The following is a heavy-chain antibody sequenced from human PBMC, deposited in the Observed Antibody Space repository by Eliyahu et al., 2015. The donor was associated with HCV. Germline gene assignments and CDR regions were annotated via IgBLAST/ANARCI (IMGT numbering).Heavy chain of an antibody. D-gene: IGHD7-27*01. CDR1: GFTFSSYA. CDR2: ISSDASSK. CDR3: ARAKISRFELSGGAFEY. V-gene: IGHV3-30-3*01. J-gene: IGHJ4*02. Sequence: QVQLVESGGDVVQPGRSLRLSCAASGFTFSSYAIHWVRQAPGQGVEGVAFISSDASSKYYADSVKGRFTISRDNSKNTLYLQMNSLRAEDTAVYYCARAKISRFELSGGAFEYWGQGTLVTVSS.